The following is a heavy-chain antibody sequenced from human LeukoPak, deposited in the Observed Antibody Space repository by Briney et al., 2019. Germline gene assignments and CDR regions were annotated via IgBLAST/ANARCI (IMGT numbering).Heavy chain of an antibody. D-gene: IGHD1-14*01. Sequence: GPSVTVSCKASGGTFSSYAISWVRQAPGQGLEWMGGIIPIFGTANYAQKFQGRVTITTDESTSTAYMELGSLRSEDTAVYYCARTSRLRTGFDYWGQGTLVTVSS. J-gene: IGHJ4*02. CDR3: ARTSRLRTGFDY. V-gene: IGHV1-69*05. CDR2: IIPIFGTA. CDR1: GGTFSSYA.